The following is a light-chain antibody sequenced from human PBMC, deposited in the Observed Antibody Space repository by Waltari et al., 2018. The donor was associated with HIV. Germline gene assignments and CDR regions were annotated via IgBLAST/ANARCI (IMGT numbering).Light chain of an antibody. CDR2: GAS. CDR3: QQSYSTPHT. Sequence: DIQMTQSPSSLSASVGDRATFTCRASQSISKYLNWYQQRPGKAPKLLIYGASSLQGGVPSRFSASGSGTDFTLIISSLQVEDVATYFCQQSYSTPHTFGQGTKLEIK. V-gene: IGKV1-39*01. J-gene: IGKJ2*01. CDR1: QSISKY.